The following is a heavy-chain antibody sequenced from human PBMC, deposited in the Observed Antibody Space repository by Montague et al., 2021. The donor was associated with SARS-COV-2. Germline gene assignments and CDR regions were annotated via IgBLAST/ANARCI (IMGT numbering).Heavy chain of an antibody. CDR2: IYDSGSA. CDR3: ARAYCGGDCHVGP. D-gene: IGHD2-21*02. V-gene: IGHV4-59*01. CDR1: VGSICNYY. J-gene: IGHJ5*02. Sequence: SETLSLTCTVSVGSICNYYWTWIRQPPGKGLEWIGYIYDSGSANYNPSLKSRSTISVDTSNNQFSLRLSSVTAADTAVYYCARAYCGGDCHVGPWGQGILVTVSS.